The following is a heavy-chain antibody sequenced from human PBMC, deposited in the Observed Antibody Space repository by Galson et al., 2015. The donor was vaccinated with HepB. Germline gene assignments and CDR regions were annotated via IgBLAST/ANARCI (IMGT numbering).Heavy chain of an antibody. CDR1: GGSFSGYY. V-gene: IGHV4-34*01. Sequence: SETLSLTCAVYGGSFSGYYWSWIRQPPGKGLEWIGEINHSGSTNYNPSLKSRVTISVDTSKNQFSLKLSSVTAADTAVYYCARGGYQLPESGDYWGQGTLVTASS. J-gene: IGHJ4*02. CDR3: ARGGYQLPESGDY. CDR2: INHSGST. D-gene: IGHD2-2*01.